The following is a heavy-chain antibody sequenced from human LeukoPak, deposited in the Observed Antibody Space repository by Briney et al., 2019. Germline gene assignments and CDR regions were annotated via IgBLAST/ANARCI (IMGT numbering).Heavy chain of an antibody. CDR3: AREGGYYYGSGSYYNHYYYYGMDV. J-gene: IGHJ6*02. D-gene: IGHD3-10*01. V-gene: IGHV1-2*06. CDR1: GYTFTGYY. Sequence: ASVKVSCKASGYTFTGYYMHWVRQAPGQGLEWMGRINPNSGGTNYAQKFQGRVTMTRDTSISTAYMELSRLRSDDTAVYYCAREGGYYYGSGSYYNHYYYYGMDVWGQGTTVTVSS. CDR2: INPNSGGT.